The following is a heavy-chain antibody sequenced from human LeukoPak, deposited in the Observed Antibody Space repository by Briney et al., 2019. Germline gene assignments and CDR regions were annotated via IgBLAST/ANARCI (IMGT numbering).Heavy chain of an antibody. J-gene: IGHJ5*02. CDR1: GFTFSNYA. V-gene: IGHV3-23*01. CDR3: AKGPNSAATGYLNWFDP. Sequence: GGSLRLSCAASGFTFSNYAMSWVRQAPGKGLEWVSGISGSGGSTYYADSVRGRFTISRDNSKNTLFLQMNSLRADDTAVYYCAKGPNSAATGYLNWFDPWGQGTLVTVPS. CDR2: ISGSGGST. D-gene: IGHD2-15*01.